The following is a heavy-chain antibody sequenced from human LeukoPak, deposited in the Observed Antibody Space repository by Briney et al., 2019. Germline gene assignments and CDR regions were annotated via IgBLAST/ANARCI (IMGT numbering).Heavy chain of an antibody. CDR3: ARHSRGPAAGPAFDY. Sequence: SETLSLTCTVSGGSISSSTYYWGWIRQPPGKGLEWIGSIYYSGSTYYDPSLKGRVMISVDTSKNQFSLSSVTAADTAVYYCARHSRGPAAGPAFDYWGQGTLATVSS. J-gene: IGHJ4*02. D-gene: IGHD6-13*01. CDR1: GGSISSSTYY. CDR2: IYYSGST. V-gene: IGHV4-39*01.